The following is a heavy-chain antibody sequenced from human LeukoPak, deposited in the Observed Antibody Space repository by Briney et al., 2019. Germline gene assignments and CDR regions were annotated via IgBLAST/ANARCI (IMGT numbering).Heavy chain of an antibody. CDR2: INHSGST. CDR1: GGSFSGYY. D-gene: IGHD3-22*01. Sequence: SETLSLTCAVYGGSFSGYYWSWIRQPPGKGLEWIGEINHSGSTNYNPSLKSRVTISVDTSKNQFSLKLSSVTAADTAVYYCARHAGITMIANTPNWFDPWGQGTLVTVSS. CDR3: ARHAGITMIANTPNWFDP. J-gene: IGHJ5*02. V-gene: IGHV4-34*01.